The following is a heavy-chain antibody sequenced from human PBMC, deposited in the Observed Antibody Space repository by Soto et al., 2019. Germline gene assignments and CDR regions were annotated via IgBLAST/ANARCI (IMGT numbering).Heavy chain of an antibody. D-gene: IGHD2-2*01. V-gene: IGHV4-31*03. J-gene: IGHJ5*02. CDR3: ARLNPIVVVPTPMGWFDP. CDR1: GDNIIIGGYY. Sequence: SETLSLTCTVAGDNIIIGGYYWSWIRQSPGKGLEWIGYIFYSGYNYYNPSLKSRLSMSVDTSKNQFSLRLTSVTAADTAVYFCARLNPIVVVPTPMGWFDPWGQGTLVTVSS. CDR2: IFYSGYN.